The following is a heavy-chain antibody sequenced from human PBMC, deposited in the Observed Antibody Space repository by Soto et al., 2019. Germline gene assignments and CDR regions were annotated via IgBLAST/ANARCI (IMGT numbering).Heavy chain of an antibody. CDR1: GGSISSSSYY. Sequence: SSETLSLTCTVSGGSISSSSYYWGWIRQPPGKGLEWIGSIYYSGSTYYNPSLKSRVTISVDTSKNQFSLKLSSVTAADTAVYYCARSHPRDSRSWYYWGQGTLVTVSS. V-gene: IGHV4-39*01. D-gene: IGHD6-13*01. J-gene: IGHJ4*02. CDR2: IYYSGST. CDR3: ARSHPRDSRSWYY.